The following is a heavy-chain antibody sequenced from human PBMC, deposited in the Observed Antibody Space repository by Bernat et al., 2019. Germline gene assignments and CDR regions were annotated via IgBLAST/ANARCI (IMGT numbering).Heavy chain of an antibody. CDR1: GFTFSSYA. CDR3: AKVRNNWFDP. CDR2: ISGSGGST. Sequence: SCAASGFTFSSYAMSWVRQAPVKGLEWVSGISGSGGSTDYADSVKCRFTISRDNFKNTLYLQMNSLRAEDTAVYYCAKVRNNWFDPWGQGTLV. J-gene: IGHJ5*02. V-gene: IGHV3-23*01.